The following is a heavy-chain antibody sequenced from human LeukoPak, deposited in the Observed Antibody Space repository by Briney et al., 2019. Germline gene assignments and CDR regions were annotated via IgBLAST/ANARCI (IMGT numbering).Heavy chain of an antibody. CDR2: VNLLDST. V-gene: IGHV4-4*02. J-gene: IGHJ4*02. CDR1: GAPITQTNY. Sequence: PSETLSLTCDVSGAPITQTNYWTWSRQPPGKGLEWIGEVNLLDSTNYNPSLMRRVAISVDTSANHVSLQLTSVTAADTAVYYCAREGGPYRLLDFSGQGTLVTVSA. CDR3: AREGGPYRLLDF.